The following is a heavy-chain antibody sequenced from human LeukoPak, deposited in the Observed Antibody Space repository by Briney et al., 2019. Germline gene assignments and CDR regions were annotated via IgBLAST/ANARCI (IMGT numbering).Heavy chain of an antibody. Sequence: ASVNVSCKPSGYTFTSYYMHWVRQAPGPGLEWMGLINPTGGSTGYAQKFQGRVTMTRDMSTSTDYMELSSLRSEDTAIYYCAGDNSVGDNAWWFDPWGQGTLVTVSS. CDR2: INPTGGST. J-gene: IGHJ5*02. CDR3: AGDNSVGDNAWWFDP. V-gene: IGHV1-46*01. CDR1: GYTFTSYY. D-gene: IGHD1-26*01.